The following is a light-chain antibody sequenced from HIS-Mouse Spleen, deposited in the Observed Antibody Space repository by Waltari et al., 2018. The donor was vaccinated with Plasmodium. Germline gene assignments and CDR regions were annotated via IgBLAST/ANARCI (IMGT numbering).Light chain of an antibody. Sequence: QSALTQPASVSGYPGQSITISCTGTSSDVGSYNLVSWYQQHPGKAPKLMLYEGSKRPSGVSNRFSGSKSGNTASLTISGLQAEDEADYYCCSYAGSSTNWVFGGGTKLTVL. CDR2: EGS. V-gene: IGLV2-23*01. CDR3: CSYAGSSTNWV. J-gene: IGLJ3*02. CDR1: SSDVGSYNL.